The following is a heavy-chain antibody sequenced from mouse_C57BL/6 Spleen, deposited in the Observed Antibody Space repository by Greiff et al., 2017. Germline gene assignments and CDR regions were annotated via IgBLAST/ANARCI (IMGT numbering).Heavy chain of an antibody. CDR1: GYTFTSYW. CDR3: ARSDYYGSIWDFDV. J-gene: IGHJ1*03. D-gene: IGHD1-1*01. Sequence: QVQLQQPGAELVKPGASVKLSCKASGYTFTSYWMPWVQQRPGQGLEWIGMIHPNSGSTNYNEKFKSKATLTVDKSSSTAYMQLSSLTSEDSAVYYCARSDYYGSIWDFDVWGTGTTVTVSS. CDR2: IHPNSGST. V-gene: IGHV1-64*01.